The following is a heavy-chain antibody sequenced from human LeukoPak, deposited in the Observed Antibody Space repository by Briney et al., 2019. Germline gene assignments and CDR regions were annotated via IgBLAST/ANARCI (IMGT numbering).Heavy chain of an antibody. J-gene: IGHJ2*01. D-gene: IGHD5-18*01. Sequence: SETLSLTCTVSGGSISSYYWSWIRQPPGKGLEWIGYIYYSGSTNYNPSLKSRVTISVDTSKNQFSLKLSSVTAADTAVYYCARELAYVDTAMVISWYFDLWGRGTLVTVSS. CDR2: IYYSGST. CDR3: ARELAYVDTAMVISWYFDL. CDR1: GGSISSYY. V-gene: IGHV4-59*12.